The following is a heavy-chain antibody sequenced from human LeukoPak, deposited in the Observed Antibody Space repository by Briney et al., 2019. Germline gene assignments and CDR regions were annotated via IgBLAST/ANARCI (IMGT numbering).Heavy chain of an antibody. CDR3: ASGSNYEGVGFGQLDY. CDR2: ISYDGSNK. J-gene: IGHJ4*02. CDR1: GFTFSSYA. D-gene: IGHD4-11*01. V-gene: IGHV3-30*04. Sequence: GGSLRLSCAASGFTFSSYAMHWVRQAPGKGLEWVAVISYDGSNKYYADSVKGRFTISRDNSKNTLYLQMNGLRAEDTAVYYCASGSNYEGVGFGQLDYWGQGTLVTVSS.